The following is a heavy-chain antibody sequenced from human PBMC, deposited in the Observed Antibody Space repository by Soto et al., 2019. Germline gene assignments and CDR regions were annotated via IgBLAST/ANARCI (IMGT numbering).Heavy chain of an antibody. CDR1: GFTFSSYG. Sequence: GGSLRLSCAASGFTFSSYGMHWVRQAPGKGLEWVAVISYDGSNKYYADSVKGRFTISRDNSKNTLYVQINSLRPEDTAVYFCARDPGGDHWGLERYFDYWGQGTPVTVSS. V-gene: IGHV3-30*03. J-gene: IGHJ4*02. D-gene: IGHD2-21*01. CDR3: ARDPGGDHWGLERYFDY. CDR2: ISYDGSNK.